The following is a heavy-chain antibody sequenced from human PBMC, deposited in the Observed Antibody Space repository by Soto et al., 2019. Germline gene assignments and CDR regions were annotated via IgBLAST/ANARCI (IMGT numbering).Heavy chain of an antibody. D-gene: IGHD2-2*01. CDR1: GFSLRGNGMG. J-gene: IGHJ5*02. V-gene: IGHV2-26*01. CDR3: ALIKDCSRTDCFLASFDP. CDR2: IFSNDDK. Sequence: ESGPTLVNPTETLTLTCSFSGFSLRGNGMGVSWIRQPPGKALEWLAHIFSNDDKSSGTSLDSRLTISKDTSKSQVVRTMTNLDPVDSGTYYCALIKDCSRTDCFLASFDPWGQGTLVTVSS.